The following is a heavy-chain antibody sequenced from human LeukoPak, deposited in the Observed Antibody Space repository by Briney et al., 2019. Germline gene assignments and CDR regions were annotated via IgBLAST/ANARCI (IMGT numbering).Heavy chain of an antibody. CDR1: GFTFSDHY. CDR2: IRNKANSYTT. Sequence: GGSLRLSYAASGFTFSDHYMDWVRQAPGKGLEWVGRIRNKANSYTTEYAASVKGRFTISRDDSKNSLYLQMNSLKCEDTAVYYCAREWDSGSYYLGYFDYWGQGTLVTVSS. D-gene: IGHD1-26*01. CDR3: AREWDSGSYYLGYFDY. J-gene: IGHJ4*02. V-gene: IGHV3-72*01.